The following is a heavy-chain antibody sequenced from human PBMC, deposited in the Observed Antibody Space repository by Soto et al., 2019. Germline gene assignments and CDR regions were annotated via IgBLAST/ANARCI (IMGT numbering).Heavy chain of an antibody. J-gene: IGHJ4*02. CDR1: GFTFSSYA. V-gene: IGHV3-23*01. CDR2: ISGSGGST. D-gene: IGHD5-18*01. CDR3: AKSSGYSYGYPLFDY. Sequence: GGSLRLSCAASGFTFSSYAMSWVRQAPGKGLEWVSAISGSGGSTYYADSVKGRFTISRDNSKNTLYLLMNSLRAEDTSVYYCAKSSGYSYGYPLFDYWGRGTLVTVSS.